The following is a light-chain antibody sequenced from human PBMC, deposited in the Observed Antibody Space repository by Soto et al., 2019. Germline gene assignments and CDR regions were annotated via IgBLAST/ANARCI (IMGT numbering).Light chain of an antibody. CDR2: DVT. Sequence: QSALAQPPSASGSPGQSVTISCTGTSRDIGTYKYVSWYQQRPGKAPKLIIYDVTERPSGVPDRFSGSKSGNTASLTISGLQAEDEADYYCSSYTGSSTLVFGTGTKVTVL. J-gene: IGLJ1*01. CDR1: SRDIGTYKY. CDR3: SSYTGSSTLV. V-gene: IGLV2-8*01.